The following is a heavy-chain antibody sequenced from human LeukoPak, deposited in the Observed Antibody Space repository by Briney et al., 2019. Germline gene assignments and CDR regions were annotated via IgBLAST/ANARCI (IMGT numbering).Heavy chain of an antibody. Sequence: ASVKVSCKASGYTFTHYGISWVRQAPGQGLEWMGWISAYNGNTNYAQKLQGRVTMTTDTSTSTAYMELGSLRSDDTAVYYCARDLDQYSGRYGGFGHDFWGQGTLVTVSS. D-gene: IGHD1-26*01. V-gene: IGHV1-18*01. CDR1: GYTFTHYG. J-gene: IGHJ4*02. CDR2: ISAYNGNT. CDR3: ARDLDQYSGRYGGFGHDF.